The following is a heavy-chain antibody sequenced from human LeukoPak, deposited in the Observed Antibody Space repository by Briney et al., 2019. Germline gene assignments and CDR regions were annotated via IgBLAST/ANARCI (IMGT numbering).Heavy chain of an antibody. CDR1: GFTFSTYT. V-gene: IGHV3-23*01. Sequence: GGSLRLSCAASGFTFSTYTMSWVRQAPGKGLEWVSAISGSADSTYYADSVKGQFAISRDDSKNTLYLQMNSLRAEDTAVYFCAKDRARGGTTDFDYWGQGTLVTVSS. CDR2: ISGSADST. CDR3: AKDRARGGTTDFDY. D-gene: IGHD1-7*01. J-gene: IGHJ4*02.